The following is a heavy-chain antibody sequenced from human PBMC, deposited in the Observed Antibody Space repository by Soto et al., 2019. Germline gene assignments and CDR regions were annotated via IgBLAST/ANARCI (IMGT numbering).Heavy chain of an antibody. CDR2: ISGSGGST. Sequence: GGSLRLSCAASGFTFSIYAMSWFRQAPGKGLEWVSAISGSGGSTYYVDSVKGRFTISRDNSKNTLYLQMNSLRAEDTAVYYCAKVSNYDFWSGYPDDYWGQGTLVTVSS. D-gene: IGHD3-3*01. J-gene: IGHJ4*02. CDR3: AKVSNYDFWSGYPDDY. CDR1: GFTFSIYA. V-gene: IGHV3-23*01.